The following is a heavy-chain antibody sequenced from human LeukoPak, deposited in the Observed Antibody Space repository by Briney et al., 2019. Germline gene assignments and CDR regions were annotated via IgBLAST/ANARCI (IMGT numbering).Heavy chain of an antibody. J-gene: IGHJ3*02. CDR1: GGSISSSSYY. D-gene: IGHD3-10*02. Sequence: SETLSLTCTVSGGSISSSSYYWGWIRQPPGKGLEWIGSFYYSGSTYYNPSLKSRVTISVDTSKNQLSLKLSSVTAADTAVYYCARDKKAMLSVSNAFDIWGQGTMVTVSS. CDR2: FYYSGST. CDR3: ARDKKAMLSVSNAFDI. V-gene: IGHV4-39*07.